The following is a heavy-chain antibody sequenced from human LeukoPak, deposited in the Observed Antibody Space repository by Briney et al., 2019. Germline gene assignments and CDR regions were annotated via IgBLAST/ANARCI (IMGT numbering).Heavy chain of an antibody. CDR2: ISGNGIST. D-gene: IGHD5-24*01. CDR1: GFTFNSYA. Sequence: HSGGSLRLSCAASGFTFNSYAMSWVRQAPGKGLEWVSAISGNGISTYYADPAKGRFTISRDNSKNTLNLQMNSLRAEDTAVYYCAKSQGMATMYYYYGMGVWGQGTTVTVSS. CDR3: AKSQGMATMYYYYGMGV. J-gene: IGHJ6*02. V-gene: IGHV3-23*01.